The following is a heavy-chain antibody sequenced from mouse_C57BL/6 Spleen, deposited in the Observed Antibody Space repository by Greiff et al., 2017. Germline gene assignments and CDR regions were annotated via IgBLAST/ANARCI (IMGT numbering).Heavy chain of an antibody. D-gene: IGHD1-1*01. CDR3: TRKDYYGSSYGY. J-gene: IGHJ2*01. CDR2: IDPETGGT. CDR1: GYTFTDYE. V-gene: IGHV1-15*01. Sequence: QVQLQQSGAELVRPGASVTLSCKASGYTFTDYEMHWVKQTPVHGLEWIGAIDPETGGTAYNQKFKGKAILTADKSSSTAYMELRILTSEDSAVYYCTRKDYYGSSYGYWGQGTTLPVSS.